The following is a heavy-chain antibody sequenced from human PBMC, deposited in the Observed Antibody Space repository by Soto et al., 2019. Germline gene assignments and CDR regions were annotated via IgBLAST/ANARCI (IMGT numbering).Heavy chain of an antibody. CDR3: VKGAWCDD. J-gene: IGHJ4*02. D-gene: IGHD6-19*01. CDR1: GFTFNTFD. CDR2: ILGADGRT. V-gene: IGHV3-23*01. Sequence: EVQLLESGGGWVQPGGSLRLSCAASGFTFNTFDRTWVRQAPGKGLEWVSVILGADGRTYSPESLKGRTTISRDNSKNTLFLQVTSLGAEDAAVYYCVKGAWCDDWGQGPLVTVSS.